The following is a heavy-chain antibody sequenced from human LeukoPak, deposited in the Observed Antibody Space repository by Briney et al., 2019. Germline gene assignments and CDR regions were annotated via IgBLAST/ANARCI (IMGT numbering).Heavy chain of an antibody. J-gene: IGHJ5*02. D-gene: IGHD6-13*01. CDR2: INHSGST. V-gene: IGHV4-34*01. Sequence: PSETLSLTCAVYGGSFSGYYWSWIRQPPGKGLEWIGEINHSGSTNYNPSLKSRVTISVDTSKNQFSLKLSSVTAADTAVYYCARGRWQLVKRWWFDPWGQGTLVTVSS. CDR3: ARGRWQLVKRWWFDP. CDR1: GGSFSGYY.